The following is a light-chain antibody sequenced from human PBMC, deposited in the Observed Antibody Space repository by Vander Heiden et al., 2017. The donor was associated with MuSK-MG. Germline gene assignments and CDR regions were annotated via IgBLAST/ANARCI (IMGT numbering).Light chain of an antibody. V-gene: IGKV1D-13*01. CDR3: QPFNNYPIT. J-gene: IGKJ5*01. CDR1: QGISSA. CDR2: DAS. Sequence: AIQLTQAPASLSASVGDRVTISCRASQGISSALAWYQQKPGEAPKLLVYDASSLESGVPSRFSGSGSGTDFTLTISSLQPEDFATYYCQPFNNYPITFGQGTRLEIK.